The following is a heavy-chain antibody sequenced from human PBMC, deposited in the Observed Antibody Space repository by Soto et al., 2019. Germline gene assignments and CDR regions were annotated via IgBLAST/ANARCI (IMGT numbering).Heavy chain of an antibody. CDR2: IYPGDSDT. Sequence: PGESLKISCKGSGYSFTSYWIGWVRQMPGKGLEWMGIIYPGDSDTRYSPSFQGQVTISADKSISTAYLQMNSLRAEDTAVYYCAKYPEYSAYDASYFDSWGQGTLVTVSS. CDR1: GYSFTSYW. J-gene: IGHJ4*02. CDR3: AKYPEYSAYDASYFDS. V-gene: IGHV5-51*01. D-gene: IGHD5-12*01.